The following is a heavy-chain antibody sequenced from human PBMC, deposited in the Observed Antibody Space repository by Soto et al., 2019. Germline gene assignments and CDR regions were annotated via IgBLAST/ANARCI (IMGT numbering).Heavy chain of an antibody. J-gene: IGHJ6*02. CDR2: ISYDGSER. CDR3: AKDAVSGSRRVPFNYYGMDV. D-gene: IGHD3-10*01. CDR1: GFSFSIYG. V-gene: IGHV3-30*18. Sequence: QVQLVESGGGVVQPGRSLRLSCAASGFSFSIYGMHWVRQAPGKGLQWVAAISYDGSERYYADSVKGRFTISRDNSNNTRYLQMNSLRAEDTAGYYCAKDAVSGSRRVPFNYYGMDVWGQGTTVTVSS.